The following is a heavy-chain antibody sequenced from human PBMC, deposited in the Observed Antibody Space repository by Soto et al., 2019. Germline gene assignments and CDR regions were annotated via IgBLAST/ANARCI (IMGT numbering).Heavy chain of an antibody. J-gene: IGHJ6*03. D-gene: IGHD2-15*01. CDR2: INHSGST. Sequence: KPSETLSLTCAVYGGSFSGYYWSWIRQPPGKGLEWIGEINHSGSTNYNPSLKSRVTISVDTSKNQFSLKLSSVTAADTAVYYCARGFNVVVSRDYYYYMDIWGKGTTVTVSS. CDR1: GGSFSGYY. CDR3: ARGFNVVVSRDYYYYMDI. V-gene: IGHV4-34*01.